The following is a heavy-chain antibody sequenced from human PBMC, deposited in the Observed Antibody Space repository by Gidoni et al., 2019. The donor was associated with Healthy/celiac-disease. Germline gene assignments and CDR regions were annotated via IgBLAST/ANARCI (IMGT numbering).Heavy chain of an antibody. CDR1: GFSFPSSA. CDR3: AAGGRADIAVAPYY. Sequence: QMQRVQSGPAVKRPGTSVKVSCQGSGFSFPSSAMQWVRQARGQRLEWIGWIVVGCGNTNYAQKFQERVTITRDMSTSTAYMELSSLRSEDTAVYYCAAGGRADIAVAPYYWGQGTLVTVSS. V-gene: IGHV1-58*02. J-gene: IGHJ4*02. D-gene: IGHD6-19*01. CDR2: IVVGCGNT.